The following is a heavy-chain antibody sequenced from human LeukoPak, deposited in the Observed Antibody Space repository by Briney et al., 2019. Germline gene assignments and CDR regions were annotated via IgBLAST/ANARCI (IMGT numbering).Heavy chain of an antibody. J-gene: IGHJ6*03. D-gene: IGHD6-13*01. CDR3: AYRGAPYSSSWSDYYMDV. Sequence: ASVKVSCKASGGTFSSYAISWVRQAPGQGLEWMGGIIPIFGTANYAQKFQGRVTITTDESTSTAYMELSSLRSEDTAVYYCAYRGAPYSSSWSDYYMDVWGKGTTVTVSS. CDR1: GGTFSSYA. CDR2: IIPIFGTA. V-gene: IGHV1-69*05.